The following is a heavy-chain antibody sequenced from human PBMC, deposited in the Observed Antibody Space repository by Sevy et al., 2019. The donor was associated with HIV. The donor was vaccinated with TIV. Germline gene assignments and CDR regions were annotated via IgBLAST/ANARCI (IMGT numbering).Heavy chain of an antibody. J-gene: IGHJ5*02. V-gene: IGHV3-7*01. D-gene: IGHD3-3*01. CDR1: GFTFSSYW. Sequence: GGSLRLSCAASGFTFSSYWMSWVHQAPGKGLEWVANIKQDGSEKYYVDSVKGRFTISRDNAKNSLYLQMNSLRAEDTAVYYCARPAYDFWSGYYDGWFDPWGQGTLVTVSS. CDR3: ARPAYDFWSGYYDGWFDP. CDR2: IKQDGSEK.